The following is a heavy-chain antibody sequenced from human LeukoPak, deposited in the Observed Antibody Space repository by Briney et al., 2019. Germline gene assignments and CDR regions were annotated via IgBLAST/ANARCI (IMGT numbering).Heavy chain of an antibody. V-gene: IGHV3-33*06. Sequence: SGGSLRLSCAASGSTFSSYGMHWVRQAPGKGLEWVAVIWYDGSNKYYADSVKGRFTISRDNSKNTLYLQMNSLRAEDTAVYYCAKEEGIAVAGPGLDYWGQGTLVTVSS. CDR2: IWYDGSNK. CDR1: GSTFSSYG. D-gene: IGHD6-19*01. J-gene: IGHJ4*02. CDR3: AKEEGIAVAGPGLDY.